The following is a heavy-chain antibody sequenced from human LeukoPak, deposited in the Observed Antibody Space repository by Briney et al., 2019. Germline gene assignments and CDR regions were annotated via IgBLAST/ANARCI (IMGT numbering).Heavy chain of an antibody. V-gene: IGHV4-31*03. CDR3: ARRYSVYEDAFDI. J-gene: IGHJ3*02. Sequence: SETLSLTCTVSGGSISSGGNYWSWIRQHPGKGLEWIGYIFYSGSTYYNPSLKSRVYMSVDTSKKQLSLKLSSVMAADTAVYYCARRYSVYEDAFDIWGQGTMVTVSS. CDR2: IFYSGST. D-gene: IGHD5/OR15-5a*01. CDR1: GGSISSGGNY.